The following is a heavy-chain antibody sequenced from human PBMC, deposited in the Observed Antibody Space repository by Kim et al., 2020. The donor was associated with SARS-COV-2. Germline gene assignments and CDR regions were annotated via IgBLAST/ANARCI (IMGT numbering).Heavy chain of an antibody. CDR2: IWYDGSNK. D-gene: IGHD2-21*02. J-gene: IGHJ6*02. CDR1: GFTFSSYG. CDR3: ARDLGGGDCYSWVCGMDV. V-gene: IGHV3-33*01. Sequence: GGSLRLSCAASGFTFSSYGMHWVRQAPGKGLEWVAVIWYDGSNKYYADSVKGRFTISRDNSKNTLYLQMNSLRAEDTAVYYCARDLGGGDCYSWVCGMDVWGQGTTVTVSS.